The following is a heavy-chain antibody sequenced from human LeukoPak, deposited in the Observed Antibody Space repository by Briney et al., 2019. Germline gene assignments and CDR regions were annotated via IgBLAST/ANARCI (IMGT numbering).Heavy chain of an antibody. J-gene: IGHJ4*02. CDR3: ATYSGTFGFDY. CDR2: IHCTEGTT. CDR1: GFTFSSYA. V-gene: IGHV3-23*01. D-gene: IGHD1-26*01. Sequence: GGSLRLSCAASGFTFSSYAMSWVRQAPGKGLKWVSAIHCTEGTTFYADSVKGRFTISRDNSKNTLYLQMNSLRAEDTAVYYCATYSGTFGFDYWGQGTLVTVSS.